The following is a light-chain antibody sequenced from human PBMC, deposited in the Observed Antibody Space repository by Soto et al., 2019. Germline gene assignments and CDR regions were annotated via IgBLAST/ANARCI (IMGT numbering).Light chain of an antibody. V-gene: IGKV3-15*01. CDR3: QQYFNWPLTWT. CDR1: KRVSSSY. CDR2: GAS. Sequence: LSCSAKKRVSSSYLAWSQQNPGQAPRLLIYGASTRATGIPARFSGSGSGTEFTLTISSLQSEDSAFYYCQQYFNWPLTWTFGPGTKV. J-gene: IGKJ1*01.